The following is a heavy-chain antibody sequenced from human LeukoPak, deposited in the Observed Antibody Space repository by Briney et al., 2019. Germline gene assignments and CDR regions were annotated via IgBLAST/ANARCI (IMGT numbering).Heavy chain of an antibody. D-gene: IGHD3-10*01. Sequence: SQTLSLTCAISGDSVSTNSAAWNWIRQSPSRGLEWLGRTYYRSKWYNDYAISVESRMTINPDTSKNQFSLQLNSVTPEDTAVYYCVRGFSTFFDYWGQGTLVTVSS. CDR1: GDSVSTNSAA. V-gene: IGHV6-1*01. CDR3: VRGFSTFFDY. CDR2: TYYRSKWYN. J-gene: IGHJ4*02.